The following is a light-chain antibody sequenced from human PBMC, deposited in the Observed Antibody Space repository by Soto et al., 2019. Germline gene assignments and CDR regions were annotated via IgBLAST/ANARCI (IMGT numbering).Light chain of an antibody. CDR2: AAS. J-gene: IGKJ1*01. V-gene: IGKV3-20*01. Sequence: IVLTQSPGTLSLSPVEIATLSFMASQSVYNNYLAWYQHKPGQAPRLLIYAASSRATGIPDRFSGSGSGTDFTLTISRLETEDFAVYYCQQYGSSGTFGQGTKVDIK. CDR1: QSVYNNY. CDR3: QQYGSSGT.